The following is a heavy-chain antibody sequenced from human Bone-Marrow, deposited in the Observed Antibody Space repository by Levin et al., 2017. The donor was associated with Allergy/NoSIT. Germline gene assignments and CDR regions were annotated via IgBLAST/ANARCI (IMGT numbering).Heavy chain of an antibody. V-gene: IGHV3-7*01. Sequence: GESLKISCAASGFTFSSYWMSWVRQAPGKGLEWVANIKQDGSEKYYVDSVKGRFTISRDNAKNSLYLQMNSLRAEDTAVYYCARDADSSGYNTNDAFDIWGQGTMVTVSS. J-gene: IGHJ3*02. D-gene: IGHD3-22*01. CDR3: ARDADSSGYNTNDAFDI. CDR1: GFTFSSYW. CDR2: IKQDGSEK.